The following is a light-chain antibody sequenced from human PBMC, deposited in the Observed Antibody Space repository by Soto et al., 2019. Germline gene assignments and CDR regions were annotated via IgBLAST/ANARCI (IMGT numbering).Light chain of an antibody. J-gene: IGLJ2*01. CDR2: DVI. V-gene: IGLV2-8*01. Sequence: QSALTQPPSASGSPGQSVTISCTGTGSDIGAYNYVSWYQQYPGKAPKVMIYDVIKRPSGVPDRFSGSQSGNTASLTVSGLRADDEAVYYGSSCVGGDSFDVIFGGGTKLTVL. CDR3: SSCVGGDSFDVI. CDR1: GSDIGAYNY.